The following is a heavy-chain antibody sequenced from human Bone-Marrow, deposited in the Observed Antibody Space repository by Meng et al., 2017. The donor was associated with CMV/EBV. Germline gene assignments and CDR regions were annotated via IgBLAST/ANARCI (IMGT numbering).Heavy chain of an antibody. CDR2: INPNSGGT. V-gene: IGHV1-2*02. J-gene: IGHJ4*02. D-gene: IGHD5-12*01. CDR3: ARHRGYSGYDPFDY. Sequence: ASVKVSCKASGYTFTGYYMHWVRQAPGQGLEWMGWINPNSGGTNYAQKFQGRVTMTRDTSISTDYMELSRLRSDDTAVYYCARHRGYSGYDPFDYWGQGTLVTVSS. CDR1: GYTFTGYY.